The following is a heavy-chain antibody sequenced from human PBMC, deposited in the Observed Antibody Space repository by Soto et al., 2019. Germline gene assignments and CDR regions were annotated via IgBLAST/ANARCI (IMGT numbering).Heavy chain of an antibody. J-gene: IGHJ5*02. D-gene: IGHD2-2*02. V-gene: IGHV4-59*01. CDR3: ARGYCSSTSCYIWDNWFDP. CDR2: IYYSGRT. Sequence: QVQLQESGPGLVKPSETLSLTCTVSGGSISSYYWSWIRQPPGKGLEWIGYIYYSGRTNYNPSLKSRVTISVDTSKNPCSLKLSSVTDADTAVYYCARGYCSSTSCYIWDNWFDPWGQGPLVTVSS. CDR1: GGSISSYY.